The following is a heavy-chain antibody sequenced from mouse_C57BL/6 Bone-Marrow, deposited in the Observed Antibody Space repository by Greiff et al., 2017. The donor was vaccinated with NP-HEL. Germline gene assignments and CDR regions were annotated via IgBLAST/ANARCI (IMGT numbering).Heavy chain of an antibody. CDR2: ISSGGSYT. CDR3: ARAGGYDGFAY. Sequence: EVNLVESGGDLVKPGGSLKLSCAASGFTFSSYGMSWVRQTPDKRLEWVATISSGGSYTYYPDSVKGRFTISRDNAKNTLYLQMSSLKSEDTAMYYCARAGGYDGFAYWGQGTLVTVSA. V-gene: IGHV5-6*01. D-gene: IGHD2-2*01. J-gene: IGHJ3*01. CDR1: GFTFSSYG.